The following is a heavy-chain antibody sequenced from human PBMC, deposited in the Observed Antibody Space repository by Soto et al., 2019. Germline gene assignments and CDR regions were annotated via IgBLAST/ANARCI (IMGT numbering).Heavy chain of an antibody. CDR2: IRSQIDGGTT. Sequence: GGSLRLSCAAPGFAFTNSWMTWVRQAPGKALEWVGRIRSQIDGGTTDYAAPVKGRFTISRDDSKNTLYLQMNSLKTEDTAVYYCASRAIYLYYWGQGTLVTVSS. D-gene: IGHD6-6*01. CDR3: ASRAIYLYY. V-gene: IGHV3-15*01. CDR1: GFAFTNSW. J-gene: IGHJ4*02.